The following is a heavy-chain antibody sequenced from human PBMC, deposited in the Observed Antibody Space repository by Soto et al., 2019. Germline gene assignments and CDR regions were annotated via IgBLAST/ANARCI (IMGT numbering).Heavy chain of an antibody. D-gene: IGHD2-15*01. CDR3: ARDLMVVAATPPTNSFDP. V-gene: IGHV1-2*02. CDR2: INPNSGGT. CDR1: GYTFTGYY. J-gene: IGHJ5*02. Sequence: ASVKVSCKASGYTFTGYYMHWVRQAPGQGLEWMGWINPNSGGTNYAQKFQGRVTMTRDTSISTAYMELSRLRSDDTAVHYCARDLMVVAATPPTNSFDPPGPGTLVTV.